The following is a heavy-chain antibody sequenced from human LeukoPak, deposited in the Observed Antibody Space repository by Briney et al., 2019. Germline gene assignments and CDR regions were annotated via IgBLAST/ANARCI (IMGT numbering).Heavy chain of an antibody. CDR2: INHSGST. Sequence: PSETLSLTCAVYGGSFSGYYWSWIRQPPGKGLEWIGEINHSGSTNYNPSLKSRVTISVDTSKNQFSLKLSSVTAADTAVYYCARGHVNLNYYDSSGYYYSFVYWGQGTLDTVSS. D-gene: IGHD3-22*01. V-gene: IGHV4-34*01. J-gene: IGHJ4*02. CDR3: ARGHVNLNYYDSSGYYYSFVY. CDR1: GGSFSGYY.